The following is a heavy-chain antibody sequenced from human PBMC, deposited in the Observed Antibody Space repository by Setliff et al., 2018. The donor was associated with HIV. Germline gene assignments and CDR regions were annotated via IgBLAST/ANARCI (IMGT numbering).Heavy chain of an antibody. CDR2: IKQDGSEE. J-gene: IGHJ4*02. CDR1: GFTFSTYW. V-gene: IGHV3-7*01. Sequence: GGSLRLSCAASGFTFSTYWMIWVRQAPGKGLEWVAKIKQDGSEEYYVDSVKGRFTISRDNAKNSVYLQMNSLRVEDTAVYYCARDSGTTVGATRPGYWGQGTLVTVSS. D-gene: IGHD1-26*01. CDR3: ARDSGTTVGATRPGY.